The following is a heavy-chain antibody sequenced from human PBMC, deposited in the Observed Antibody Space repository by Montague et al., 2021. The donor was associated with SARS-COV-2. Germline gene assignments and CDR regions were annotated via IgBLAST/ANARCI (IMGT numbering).Heavy chain of an antibody. CDR2: INDSGIT. CDR1: GDSFIGYY. J-gene: IGHJ5*02. D-gene: IGHD3-22*01. Sequence: SETLSLTCAVHGDSFIGYYWGWIRQPPGKGLQWIGEINDSGITNRYPSFKSRATISVDSSKKEFSLTLRSVTAADTAVYYCARGLMTINMMVVFMTGASTWLDAWGQGTLVTVSP. V-gene: IGHV4-34*04. CDR3: ARGLMTINMMVVFMTGASTWLDA.